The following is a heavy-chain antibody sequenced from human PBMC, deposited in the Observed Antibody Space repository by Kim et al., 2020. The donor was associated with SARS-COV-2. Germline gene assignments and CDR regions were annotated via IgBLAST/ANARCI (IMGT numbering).Heavy chain of an antibody. CDR1: GYTFTSYY. CDR3: ARVYSSGWYNKNWFDP. Sequence: ASVKVSCKASGYTFTSYYMHWVRQAPGQGLEWMGIINPSGGSTSYAQKFQGRVTMTRDTSTSTVYMELSSLRSEDTAVYYCARVYSSGWYNKNWFDPWGQGTLVTVSS. CDR2: INPSGGST. J-gene: IGHJ5*02. V-gene: IGHV1-46*01. D-gene: IGHD6-19*01.